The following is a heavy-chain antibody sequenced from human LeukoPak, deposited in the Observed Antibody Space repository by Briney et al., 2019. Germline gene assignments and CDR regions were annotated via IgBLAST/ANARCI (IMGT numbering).Heavy chain of an antibody. CDR3: ARLLYDSSGYYWFDP. CDR1: GGSISSYY. V-gene: IGHV4-59*08. CDR2: IYYSGST. D-gene: IGHD3-22*01. Sequence: SETLSLTCTVSGGSISSYYWSWIRQPPGKGLEWLGYIYYSGSTNYNPSLKSRVTISVDTSKSQFSLRLSSVTAADTAVYYCARLLYDSSGYYWFDPWGQGTLVTVSS. J-gene: IGHJ5*02.